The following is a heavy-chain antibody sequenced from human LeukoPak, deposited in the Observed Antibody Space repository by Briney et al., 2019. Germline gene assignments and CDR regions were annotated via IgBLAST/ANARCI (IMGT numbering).Heavy chain of an antibody. CDR1: GGSISSYY. V-gene: IGHV4-59*01. CDR2: IYHSGST. J-gene: IGHJ4*02. D-gene: IGHD1-26*01. CDR3: ARVGATIHYFDY. Sequence: SETLSLTCTVSGGSISSYYWSWIRQPPGKGLEWIGYIYHSGSTNYNPSLKSRVTISVDTSKNQFSLKLSSVTAADTAVYYCARVGATIHYFDYWGQGTLVTVSS.